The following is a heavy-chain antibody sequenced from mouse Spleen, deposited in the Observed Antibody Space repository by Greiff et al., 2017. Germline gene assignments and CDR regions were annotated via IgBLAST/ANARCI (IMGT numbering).Heavy chain of an antibody. CDR2: ISDGGSYT. Sequence: EVMLVESGGGLVKPGGSLKLSCAASGFTFSDYYMYWVRQTPEKRLEWVATISDGGSYTYYPDSVKGRFTISRDNAKNNLYLQMSSLKSEDTAMYYCARDEGVRAWFAYWGQGTLVTVSA. CDR1: GFTFSDYY. CDR3: ARDEGVRAWFAY. V-gene: IGHV5-4*02. J-gene: IGHJ3*01. D-gene: IGHD2-14*01.